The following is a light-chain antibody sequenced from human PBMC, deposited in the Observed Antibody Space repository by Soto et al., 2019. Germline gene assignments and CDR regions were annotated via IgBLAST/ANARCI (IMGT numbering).Light chain of an antibody. CDR2: GAS. CDR3: QQYNNWPPWT. J-gene: IGKJ1*01. CDR1: QSVSSSY. Sequence: EIVLTQSPVTLSLSPGERATLSCRASQSVSSSYLAWYQQKPGQAPRLLIYGASSRATGIPDRFSGSGSGTDFTLTISSLQSEDFAVYYCQQYNNWPPWTFGQGTKVDI. V-gene: IGKV3-20*01.